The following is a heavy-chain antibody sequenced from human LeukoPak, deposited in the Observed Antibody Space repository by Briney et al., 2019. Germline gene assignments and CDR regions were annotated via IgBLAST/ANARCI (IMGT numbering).Heavy chain of an antibody. D-gene: IGHD3-3*01. CDR3: ARDGDFWSGYPPRYYGMDV. CDR2: IYSGGST. J-gene: IGHJ6*02. V-gene: IGHV3-66*01. Sequence: GGSLRLSCAASGFTVSSNYMSWVRQAPGKGLEWVSVIYSGGSTYYADSVKGRFTISRDNSKNTLYLQMNSLRAADTAAYYCARDGDFWSGYPPRYYGMDVWGQGTTVTVSS. CDR1: GFTVSSNY.